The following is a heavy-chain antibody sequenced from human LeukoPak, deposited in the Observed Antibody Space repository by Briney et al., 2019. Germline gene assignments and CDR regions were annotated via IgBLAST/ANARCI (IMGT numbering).Heavy chain of an antibody. J-gene: IGHJ5*02. CDR3: ATLAGES. V-gene: IGHV4-39*01. CDR2: IYYSGSA. CDR1: GGSIISSAYS. Sequence: SETLSLTCTVSGGSIISSAYSWGWLRQPPGKGLEYIGNIYYSGSAYYNPSLKSRVTLSVDTSNNQFSLRLTSVTAADTAVYYCATLAGESWGQGTLVTVSS. D-gene: IGHD1-26*01.